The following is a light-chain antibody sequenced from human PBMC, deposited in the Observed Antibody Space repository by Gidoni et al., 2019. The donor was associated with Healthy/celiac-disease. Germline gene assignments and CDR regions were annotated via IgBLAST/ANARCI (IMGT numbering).Light chain of an antibody. CDR1: QSVSSSY. CDR2: GAS. V-gene: IGKV3-20*01. J-gene: IGKJ1*01. CDR3: QQYGSSHWG. Sequence: EIVLTQSPGTLSLSPGERATLSCRASQSVSSSYLAWYQQKPGQAPRLLIYGASSRATGIPDRFSGSGSGTDFTLTISRLEPEDFAVYYCQQYGSSHWGFXQXTKVEIK.